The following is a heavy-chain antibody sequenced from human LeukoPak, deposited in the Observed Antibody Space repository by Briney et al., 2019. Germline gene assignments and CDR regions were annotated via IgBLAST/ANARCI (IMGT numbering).Heavy chain of an antibody. V-gene: IGHV1-8*01. CDR3: ARHCSSTSCYADWFDP. CDR1: GYTFTSYD. D-gene: IGHD2-2*01. CDR2: MNPNSGIT. Sequence: ASVKVSCKASGYTFTSYDINWVRQATGQGLEWMGWMNPNSGITGYAQKFQGRVTMTRNTSISTAYMELSSLRSEDTAVYYCARHCSSTSCYADWFDPWGQGTLVTFS. J-gene: IGHJ5*02.